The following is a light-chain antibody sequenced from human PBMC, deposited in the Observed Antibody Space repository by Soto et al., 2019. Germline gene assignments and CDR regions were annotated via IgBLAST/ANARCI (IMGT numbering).Light chain of an antibody. CDR3: QHYSNWLPST. CDR1: QGVSNN. Sequence: EIVMTQSPSTLSVSPGERATLSCRASQGVSNNLAWYQQKPGQAPRLLIYGAPTRATGIPARFSGSGSGTEFTLTVTSLQSEDFAVYYCQHYSNWLPSTFGQGTRLEIK. V-gene: IGKV3D-15*01. J-gene: IGKJ5*01. CDR2: GAP.